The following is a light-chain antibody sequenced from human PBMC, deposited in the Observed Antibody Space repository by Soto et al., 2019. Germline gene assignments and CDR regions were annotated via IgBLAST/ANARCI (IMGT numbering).Light chain of an antibody. CDR1: NSDVGDYKD. CDR3: RSYTTSSAV. Sequence: QSALTQPASVSGSPGQSITISCTGTNSDVGDYKDVSWYQQHPGKAPKLLIYEVTYRPSGVSNRFSGSKSGNTASLTISGLEDDEAVDYYCRSYTTSSAVFGTGTKLTVL. J-gene: IGLJ1*01. V-gene: IGLV2-14*01. CDR2: EVT.